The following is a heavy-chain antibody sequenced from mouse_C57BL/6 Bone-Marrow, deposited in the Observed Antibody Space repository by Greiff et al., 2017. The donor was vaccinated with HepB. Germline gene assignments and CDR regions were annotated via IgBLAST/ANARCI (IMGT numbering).Heavy chain of an antibody. D-gene: IGHD4-1*01. CDR1: GYTFTSYW. V-gene: IGHV1-64*01. Sequence: QVQLQQPGAELVKPGASVKLSCKASGYTFTSYWMHWVKQRPGQGLEWIGMIHPNSGSTNYNEKFKSKATLTVDKSSSTAYMQLSSLTSEDSAVYYCAREGVGLELNDYWGQGTTLTVSS. J-gene: IGHJ2*01. CDR3: AREGVGLELNDY. CDR2: IHPNSGST.